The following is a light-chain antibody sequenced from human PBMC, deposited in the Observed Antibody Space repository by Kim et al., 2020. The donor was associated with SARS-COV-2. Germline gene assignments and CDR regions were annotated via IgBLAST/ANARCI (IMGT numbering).Light chain of an antibody. J-gene: IGKJ1*01. V-gene: IGKV1-5*03. CDR1: QSIGIW. Sequence: EIQMTQSPSTLSASVGERVTITCRASQSIGIWLAWYQQKLGKAPKVLVYKASTLERGVPSRFSGTGSGTEFTLTISSLQPDDFATYHCQQYHSSLWTFRQGTKVDIK. CDR2: KAS. CDR3: QQYHSSLWT.